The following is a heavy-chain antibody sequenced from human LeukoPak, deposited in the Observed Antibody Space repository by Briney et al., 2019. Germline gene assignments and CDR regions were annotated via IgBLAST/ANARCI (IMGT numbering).Heavy chain of an antibody. Sequence: ASVKVSCKASGYTFTSYYMHWVRQAPGQGLEWMGIINPSGGSTSYAQKFQGRVTMTRDTSTSAVYMELSSLRSEDTAVYYCAREGGLGYCSSTSCYRGYYYYMDVWGKGTTVTVSS. J-gene: IGHJ6*03. CDR1: GYTFTSYY. CDR2: INPSGGST. D-gene: IGHD2-2*01. V-gene: IGHV1-46*01. CDR3: AREGGLGYCSSTSCYRGYYYYMDV.